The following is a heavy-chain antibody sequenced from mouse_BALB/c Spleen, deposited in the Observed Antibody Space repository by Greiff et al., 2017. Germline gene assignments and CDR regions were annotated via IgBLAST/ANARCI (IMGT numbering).Heavy chain of an antibody. V-gene: IGHV5-9*03. J-gene: IGHJ3*01. CDR3: ARVYYDYLFAS. CDR1: GFTFSGDT. D-gene: IGHD2-4*01. Sequence: EVHLVESGGGLVKPGGSLKLSFAASGFTFSGDTMTWVRQTPEKRLEWVATISRGGGNTYYPDSVKGRFTISRDNAKNNLYLQMSSLRSADTALYYCARVYYDYLFASWGQGTLVTVSA. CDR2: ISRGGGNT.